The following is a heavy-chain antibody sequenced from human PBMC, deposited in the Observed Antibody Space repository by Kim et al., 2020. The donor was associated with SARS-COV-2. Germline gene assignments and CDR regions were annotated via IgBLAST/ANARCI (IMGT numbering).Heavy chain of an antibody. CDR1: GFTFSSYG. CDR2: IWYDGSNK. V-gene: IGHV3-33*06. Sequence: GGSLRLSCAASGFTFSSYGMHWVRQAPGKGLEWVAVIWYDGSNKYYADSVKGRFTISRDNSKNTLYLQMNSLRAEDTAVYYCAKDRIAAAPHWIQHWGQGTLVTVSS. CDR3: AKDRIAAAPHWIQH. D-gene: IGHD6-13*01. J-gene: IGHJ1*01.